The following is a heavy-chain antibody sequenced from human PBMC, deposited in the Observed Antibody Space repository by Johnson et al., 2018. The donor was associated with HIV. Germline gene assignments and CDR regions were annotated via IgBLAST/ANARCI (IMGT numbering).Heavy chain of an antibody. D-gene: IGHD2-15*01. CDR1: GFTFSSYD. V-gene: IGHV3-30*18. Sequence: QVQLVESGGGLVQPGGSLRLSCAASGFTFSSYDMHWVRQATGKGLEWVAVISYDGSNKYYADSVKGRFTISRDHSKNTPFLQMNSRRAGDTAVDYCAKRGGRYVSGGSCFDAFDIWGQGTMVTVSS. CDR3: AKRGGRYVSGGSCFDAFDI. CDR2: ISYDGSNK. J-gene: IGHJ3*02.